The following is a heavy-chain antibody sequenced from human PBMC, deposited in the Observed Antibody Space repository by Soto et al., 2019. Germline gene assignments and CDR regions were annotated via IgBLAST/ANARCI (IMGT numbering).Heavy chain of an antibody. J-gene: IGHJ6*02. CDR2: IGTSGKTI. D-gene: IGHD4-4*01. CDR1: GFTFSSYE. Sequence: EVQLVESGGGVVQAGGSLRLFCAVSGFTFSSYEMNWVRQAPGKGLEWVSYIGTSGKTIYYADSVRGRFTISRDNAKNSLYLQMNSLRAEDTAVYFCARDPAIYSGKFDYCFDVWGRGTTVTVSS. V-gene: IGHV3-48*03. CDR3: ARDPAIYSGKFDYCFDV.